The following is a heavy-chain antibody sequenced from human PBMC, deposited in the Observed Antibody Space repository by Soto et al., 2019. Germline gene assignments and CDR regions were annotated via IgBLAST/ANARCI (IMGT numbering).Heavy chain of an antibody. CDR1: GFTFSESV. CDR3: VKWHTSNFDSLPFTGFDF. Sequence: GGALRLSCVGSGFTFSESVMAWGRQAPGKGLEWLSVMSGDGRTRYAVSVTGRFTISRDNSKNTLYLQMRSLRAEDAAAYYCVKWHTSNFDSLPFTGFDFWGQGT. V-gene: IGHV3-23*01. D-gene: IGHD3-22*01. J-gene: IGHJ4*02. CDR2: MSGDGRT.